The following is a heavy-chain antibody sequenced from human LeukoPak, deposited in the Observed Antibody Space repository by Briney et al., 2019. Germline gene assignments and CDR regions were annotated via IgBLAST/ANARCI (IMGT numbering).Heavy chain of an antibody. Sequence: PGGSLRLSCAASGFTFSSYAMSWVRQAPGKGLEWVSAISGRGGSTYYADSVKGRFTISRDNSKNTLYLQMNSLRAEDTAVYYCAKDNTRVFGVAGLFDYWGQGTLVTVSS. CDR2: ISGRGGST. V-gene: IGHV3-23*01. CDR3: AKDNTRVFGVAGLFDY. J-gene: IGHJ4*02. D-gene: IGHD3-3*01. CDR1: GFTFSSYA.